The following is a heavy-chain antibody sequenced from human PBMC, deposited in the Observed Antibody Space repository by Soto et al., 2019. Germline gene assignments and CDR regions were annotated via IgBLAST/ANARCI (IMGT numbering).Heavy chain of an antibody. CDR2: INHSGST. Sequence: NPSETLSLTCAVYGGSFSGYYWSWIRQPPGKGLEWIGEINHSGSTNYNPSLKSRVTISVDTSKNQFSLKLSSVTAADTAVYYCARVKWPYCSSTSCQRQSIAARPRYYMDVWGKGTTVTVSS. V-gene: IGHV4-34*01. J-gene: IGHJ6*03. D-gene: IGHD2-2*01. CDR1: GGSFSGYY. CDR3: ARVKWPYCSSTSCQRQSIAARPRYYMDV.